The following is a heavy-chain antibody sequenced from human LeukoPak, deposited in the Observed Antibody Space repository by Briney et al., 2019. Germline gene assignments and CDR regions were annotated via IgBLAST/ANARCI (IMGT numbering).Heavy chain of an antibody. J-gene: IGHJ4*02. D-gene: IGHD2-15*01. CDR2: IYYTGNT. CDR3: ARGRVAYSAYYFDY. Sequence: SETLSLTCTVSGDSITNYFWSWIRQPPGKGLEWIGYIYYTGNTNYKPSLKSRVTISVDTSTNQFSVRLRSVTAADAAVYYCARGRVAYSAYYFDYWGRGTLATVSS. CDR1: GDSITNYF. V-gene: IGHV4-59*01.